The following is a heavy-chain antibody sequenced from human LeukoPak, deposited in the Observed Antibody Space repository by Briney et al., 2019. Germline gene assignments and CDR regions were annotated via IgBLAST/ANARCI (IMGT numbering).Heavy chain of an antibody. V-gene: IGHV3-11*04. D-gene: IGHD5-18*01. CDR1: GFTFSDYS. CDR3: ARDHNYAFDY. J-gene: IGHJ4*02. Sequence: GGSLRLSCAASGFTFSDYSMNWVRQAPGKGLEWVSYIGLSSGARYYADSVKGRFSISSDNAKNSLSLQMNSLRADDTAVYYCARDHNYAFDYWGEKILVTVSS. CDR2: IGLSSGAR.